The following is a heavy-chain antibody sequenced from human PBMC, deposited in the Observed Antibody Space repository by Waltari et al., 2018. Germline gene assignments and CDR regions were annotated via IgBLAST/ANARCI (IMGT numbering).Heavy chain of an antibody. CDR2: VYTGGST. D-gene: IGHD5-18*01. V-gene: IGHV3-53*02. J-gene: IGHJ4*02. CDR3: ASSTAQPWTKGGLDN. Sequence: DVQLVETGGGLIQPGGSLKPSCAASGFIVNNNSMSWVRQAPGNGLEWVSIVYTGGSTYYADFVKGRFTISRDSSKNTLYLQMNDLRAEDTAVYYCASSTAQPWTKGGLDNWGQGTLVIVSS. CDR1: GFIVNNNS.